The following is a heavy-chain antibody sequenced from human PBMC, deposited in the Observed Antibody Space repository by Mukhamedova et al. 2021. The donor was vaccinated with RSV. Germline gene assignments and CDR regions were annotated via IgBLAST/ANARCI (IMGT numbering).Heavy chain of an antibody. J-gene: IGHJ6*03. V-gene: IGHV3-23*01. Sequence: APGKGLEWVSHISGSGDGTYYADSVKGRFTISRDNSKNTLYLQMNSLRAEDTAVYYCAKMSYFGSGGKPCMVVWGKGTTFTVAS. D-gene: IGHD3-10*01. CDR3: AKMSYFGSGGKPCMVV. CDR2: ISGSGDGT.